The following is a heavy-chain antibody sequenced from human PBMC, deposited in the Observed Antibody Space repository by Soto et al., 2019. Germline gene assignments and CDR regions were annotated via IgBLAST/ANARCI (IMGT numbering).Heavy chain of an antibody. J-gene: IGHJ6*02. CDR2: IYSGGST. D-gene: IGHD5-18*01. Sequence: GGSLRLSCAASGFTVSSNYMSWVRQAPGKGLGWVSVIYSGGSTYYADSVKGRFTISRDNSKNTLYLQMNRLRAEDTAVYYCARGYRYGWAYYCSYGMDVCGEGTTVTV. CDR1: GFTVSSNY. V-gene: IGHV3-53*01. CDR3: ARGYRYGWAYYCSYGMDV.